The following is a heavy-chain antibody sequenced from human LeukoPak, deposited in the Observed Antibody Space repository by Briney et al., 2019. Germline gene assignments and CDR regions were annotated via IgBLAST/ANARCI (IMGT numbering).Heavy chain of an antibody. CDR2: ISAYNGNT. CDR3: ARVHHIGVSIIPPSADI. J-gene: IGHJ3*02. CDR1: GYTLTSYG. D-gene: IGHD2-21*01. Sequence: ASVKVSCKASGYTLTSYGISWVRQAPGQGLEWMGWISAYNGNTNYAQKLQGRVTMTTDTSTSTAYMELRSLRSDDTAVYYCARVHHIGVSIIPPSADIWGQGTMVTVSS. V-gene: IGHV1-18*01.